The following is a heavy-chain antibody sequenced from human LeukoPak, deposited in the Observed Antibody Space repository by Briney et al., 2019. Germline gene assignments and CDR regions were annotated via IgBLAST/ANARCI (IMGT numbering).Heavy chain of an antibody. J-gene: IGHJ4*02. CDR3: ARDRGGYTYSHDY. Sequence: SETLSLTCAVSGGSISSNNWWIWVRQSPEKGLEWIGEIYRDGSTNYNPSLKSRVTISMDKSKNQLSLKLNFVTAADTAVYYCARDRGGYTYSHDYWGQGTLVTVSS. CDR1: GGSISSNNW. V-gene: IGHV4-4*02. D-gene: IGHD5-18*01. CDR2: IYRDGST.